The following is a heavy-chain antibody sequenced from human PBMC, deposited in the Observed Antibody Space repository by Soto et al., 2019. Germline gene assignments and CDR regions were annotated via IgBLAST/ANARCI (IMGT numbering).Heavy chain of an antibody. Sequence: PGGSLKFSCRGPEYSFTSNWISWLRQLPGKGLEGMGRIDPSDSYTNYSPSFQGHVTIPADKSISTAYLQWSSLKASDTAMYYCANHMGRLRYFALGVWGQGTTVTVSS. J-gene: IGHJ6*02. D-gene: IGHD3-9*01. CDR1: EYSFTSNW. V-gene: IGHV5-10-1*01. CDR3: ANHMGRLRYFALGV. CDR2: IDPSDSYT.